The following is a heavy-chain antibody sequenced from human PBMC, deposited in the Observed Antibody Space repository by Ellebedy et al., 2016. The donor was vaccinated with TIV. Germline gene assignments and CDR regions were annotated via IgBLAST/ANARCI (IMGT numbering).Heavy chain of an antibody. CDR2: IFWSNDGT. D-gene: IGHD2-8*02. V-gene: IGHV3-9*02. CDR1: GFTSHNA. CDR3: INEITPGGMDV. J-gene: IGHJ6*02. Sequence: SLKISCEASGFTSHNAMHWVRQVPGKGLEWVSGIFWSNDGTGYANSVRGRFTTSLDNARNSLYLQMNTLRPEDTAHYFCINEITPGGMDVWGPGTTVTVSS.